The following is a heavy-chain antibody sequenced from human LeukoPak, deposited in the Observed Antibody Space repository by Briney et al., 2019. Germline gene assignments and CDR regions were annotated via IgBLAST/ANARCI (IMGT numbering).Heavy chain of an antibody. CDR1: GFTFSGYA. CDR3: AKAYRGYSYVGDFDY. D-gene: IGHD5-18*01. J-gene: IGHJ4*02. CDR2: ISGSGGST. V-gene: IGHV3-23*01. Sequence: GGSLRLSCAASGFTFSGYAMSWVRQAPGKGLEWVSAISGSGGSTYYADSVKGRFTISRDNSKNTLFLQMNSLRAEDTAVYYCAKAYRGYSYVGDFDYWGQGTLVTVSS.